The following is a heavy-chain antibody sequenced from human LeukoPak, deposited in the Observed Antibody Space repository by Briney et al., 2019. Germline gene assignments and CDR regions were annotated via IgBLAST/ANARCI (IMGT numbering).Heavy chain of an antibody. V-gene: IGHV1-2*02. Sequence: ASVKVSCKASGYTFTGYYMHWVRQAPGQGLEWMGWVNPNSGGTNFAQKFQGRVTMTRDTSISTAYMELSKLRSDDTAVYFCARDREYRSSSYPLDYWGQGTLVTVSS. CDR1: GYTFTGYY. CDR2: VNPNSGGT. D-gene: IGHD6-6*01. CDR3: ARDREYRSSSYPLDY. J-gene: IGHJ4*02.